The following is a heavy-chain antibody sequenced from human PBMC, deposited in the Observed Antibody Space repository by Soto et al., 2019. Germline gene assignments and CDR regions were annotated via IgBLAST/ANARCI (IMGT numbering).Heavy chain of an antibody. CDR1: GFTFNNYW. Sequence: VKLVESGGGLVQPGGSLRLSCAASGFTFNNYWMHWVRQAPGKGLVWVSRINSDGSSTSYADSVKGRFTISRDNAKNTLYLQMKSLRAEDTAMYYCARAGPRGNSPQDWGQGTLVTVSS. CDR3: ARAGPRGNSPQD. CDR2: INSDGSST. J-gene: IGHJ4*02. D-gene: IGHD1-1*01. V-gene: IGHV3-74*01.